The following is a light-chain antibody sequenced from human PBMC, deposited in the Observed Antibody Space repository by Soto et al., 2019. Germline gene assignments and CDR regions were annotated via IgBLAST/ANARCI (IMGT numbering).Light chain of an antibody. CDR2: GAS. J-gene: IGKJ4*01. V-gene: IGKV3-20*01. CDR3: QQCGSPHPPAT. Sequence: EIVLTQSPATLSLSPGDRATLSCRASQSVSSGYLAWYQHKPGQAPRLLIYGASSRATGIPDRFSGSGSGTDSALTISRLEPEDFAVYYCQQCGSPHPPATFGGGTRVEIK. CDR1: QSVSSGY.